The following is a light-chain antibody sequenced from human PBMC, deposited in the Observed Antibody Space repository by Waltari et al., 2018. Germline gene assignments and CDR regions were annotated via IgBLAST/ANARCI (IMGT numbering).Light chain of an antibody. Sequence: DIQMTQSPSTLSASVGDRVTITCRASQNISPWLAWPQQKPGKVPRLLIYKTSSLESGVPARFSGSGSGTEFTLTISSLQPDDFATYYCQHYKTSFRTFGQGTRVEIK. CDR1: QNISPW. CDR3: QHYKTSFRT. J-gene: IGKJ1*01. V-gene: IGKV1-5*03. CDR2: KTS.